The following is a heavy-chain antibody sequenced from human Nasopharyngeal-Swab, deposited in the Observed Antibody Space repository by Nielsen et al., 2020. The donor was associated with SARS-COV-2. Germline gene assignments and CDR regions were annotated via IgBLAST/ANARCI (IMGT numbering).Heavy chain of an antibody. D-gene: IGHD5-18*01. J-gene: IGHJ3*02. CDR1: GYSFTSYW. V-gene: IGHV5-51*01. CDR3: ARQRYSYGTDAFDI. CDR2: IYPGDSDT. Sequence: GESLKISCQGSGYSFTSYWIGWVRQMPGKGLEWMGIIYPGDSDTRYSPSLQGQVTISADKSISTAYLQWSSLKASDTAMYYCARQRYSYGTDAFDIWGQGTMVTVSS.